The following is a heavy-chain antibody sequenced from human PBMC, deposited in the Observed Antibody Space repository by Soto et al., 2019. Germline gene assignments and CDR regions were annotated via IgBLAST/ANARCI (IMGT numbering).Heavy chain of an antibody. V-gene: IGHV4-30-4*01. CDR2: LYYSGST. CDR3: ARERTARIAARSYYYYGMDV. J-gene: IGHJ6*02. D-gene: IGHD6-6*01. CDR1: GGSISSGDYS. Sequence: QVQLQESGPGLVKPSQTLSLTCTVSGGSISSGDYSWSWIRQPPGKGLEWIGYLYYSGSTYYNPSLKSRVTISVDTSKNQLSLKLSSVTAADTAVYYCARERTARIAARSYYYYGMDVWGQGTTVTVSS.